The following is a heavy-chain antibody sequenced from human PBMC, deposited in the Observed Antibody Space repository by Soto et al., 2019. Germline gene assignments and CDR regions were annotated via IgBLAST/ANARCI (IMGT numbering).Heavy chain of an antibody. CDR1: GGSISGGVHS. J-gene: IGHJ2*01. CDR2: IFDSGST. V-gene: IGHV4-30-4*01. D-gene: IGHD2-8*01. Sequence: QVQLQESGPGLVKPSETLSLTCTVSGGSISGGVHSWSWIRQPPGKGREWIGHIFDSGSTYYNPSLKSRLTIAVDTSKKQSPLRLSSVTAAGTAVYYCASEIMPLTNDWYFDLWGRGTLVTVSS. CDR3: ASEIMPLTNDWYFDL.